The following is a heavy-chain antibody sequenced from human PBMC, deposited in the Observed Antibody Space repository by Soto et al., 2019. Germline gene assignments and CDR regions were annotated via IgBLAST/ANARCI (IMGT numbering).Heavy chain of an antibody. CDR1: EFIFSSYE. Sequence: EVQLVESGGGLVQPGGSLRLSCVASEFIFSSYEMNWVRQAPGRGLEWVSYISSSGTTIYYTDSVKGRFTISRDNAKKSLYRQMNSLRAEDTAVYYCVRFGGAAAGPGDYWGHGTLVTVSS. V-gene: IGHV3-48*03. CDR3: VRFGGAAAGPGDY. J-gene: IGHJ4*01. D-gene: IGHD6-13*01. CDR2: ISSSGTTI.